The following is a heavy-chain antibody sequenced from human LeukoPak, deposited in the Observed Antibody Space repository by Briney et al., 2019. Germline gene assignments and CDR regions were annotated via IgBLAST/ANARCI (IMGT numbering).Heavy chain of an antibody. D-gene: IGHD2-8*02. CDR2: IGVSSSLV. V-gene: IGHV3-48*01. CDR3: ARDHWSPPSY. Sequence: GGSLRLSCVASGFTLSSYSLNWVRQAPGKGLEWVSYIGVSSSLVRYADSVKGRLTISRDNAKNSLYLQMDSLRAEDTAMYYCARDHWSPPSYWGQGTLVTVSS. CDR1: GFTLSSYS. J-gene: IGHJ4*02.